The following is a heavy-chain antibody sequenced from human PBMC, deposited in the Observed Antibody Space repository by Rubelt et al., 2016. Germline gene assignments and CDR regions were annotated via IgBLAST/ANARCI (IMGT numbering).Heavy chain of an antibody. CDR2: IYYSGST. D-gene: IGHD1-7*01. V-gene: IGHV4-39*07. CDR1: GGSISSSSYY. Sequence: QLQLQESGPGLVKPSETLSLTCTVSGGSISSSSYYWGWIRQPPGKGLEWIGSIYYSGSTDYNPSLKSRVTISVDTSKNQFSLKLSSVTAADTAVYDGARDPRAGTTSFDYWGQGTLVTVSS. J-gene: IGHJ4*02. CDR3: ARDPRAGTTSFDY.